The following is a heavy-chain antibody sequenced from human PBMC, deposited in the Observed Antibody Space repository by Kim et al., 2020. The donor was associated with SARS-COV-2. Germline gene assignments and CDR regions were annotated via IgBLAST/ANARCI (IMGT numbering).Heavy chain of an antibody. V-gene: IGHV4-39*07. CDR3: AGDRRIAVAGYYYYYGMDV. D-gene: IGHD6-19*01. CDR2: IYYSGST. Sequence: SETLSLTCTVSGGSISSSSYYWGWIRQPPGKGLEWIGSIYYSGSTYYNPSLKSRVTISVDTSKHQFSLKLSSVTAADTAVYYCAGDRRIAVAGYYYYYGMDVWGQGTTVTVSS. CDR1: GGSISSSSYY. J-gene: IGHJ6*02.